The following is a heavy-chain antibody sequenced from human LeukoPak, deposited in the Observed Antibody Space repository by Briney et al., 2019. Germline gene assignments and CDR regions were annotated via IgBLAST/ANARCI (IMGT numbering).Heavy chain of an antibody. Sequence: GGSLRLSCAVSGFTVSLNDMTWVRQAPGKGLECVSVISRDDTIFHADSVKGRFTISRDNSKNTLYLQMNNLRADDTAVYYCARVDKWGQGTLVTVSS. CDR2: ISRDDTI. J-gene: IGHJ4*02. CDR1: GFTVSLND. V-gene: IGHV3-53*01. CDR3: ARVDK. D-gene: IGHD3-22*01.